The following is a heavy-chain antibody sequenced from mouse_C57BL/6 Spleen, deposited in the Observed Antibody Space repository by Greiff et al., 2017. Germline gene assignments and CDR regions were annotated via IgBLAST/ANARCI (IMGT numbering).Heavy chain of an antibody. Sequence: EVQLVESGGGLVKPGGSLKLSCAASGFTFSDYGMHWVRQAPEKGLEWVAYISSGSSTIYYADTVKGRFTISRDNAKNTLFLQMTSLRSEDTAMYYCAILYYYGSGGDYAMDYWGQGTSVTVSS. CDR2: ISSGSSTI. V-gene: IGHV5-17*01. CDR3: AILYYYGSGGDYAMDY. J-gene: IGHJ4*01. D-gene: IGHD1-1*01. CDR1: GFTFSDYG.